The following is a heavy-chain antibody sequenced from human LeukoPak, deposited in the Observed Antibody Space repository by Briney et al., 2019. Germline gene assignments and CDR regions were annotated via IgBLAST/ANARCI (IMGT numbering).Heavy chain of an antibody. Sequence: SETLSLTCTVSGYSISSGYYWGWIRQPPGKGLEWIGSIYHSGSTYYNPSLKSRVTISVDTSKNQFSLKLSSVTAADTAVYYCARDRAHYYDSSGYPGDYWGQGTLATVSS. J-gene: IGHJ4*02. D-gene: IGHD3-22*01. CDR1: GYSISSGYY. CDR2: IYHSGST. V-gene: IGHV4-38-2*02. CDR3: ARDRAHYYDSSGYPGDY.